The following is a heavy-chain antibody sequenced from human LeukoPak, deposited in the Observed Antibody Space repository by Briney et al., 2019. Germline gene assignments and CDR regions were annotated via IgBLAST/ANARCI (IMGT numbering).Heavy chain of an antibody. J-gene: IGHJ6*03. Sequence: SETLSLTCTVSGGSISSYYWSWIRKPPGKGLEWIGYTNYSGSTNYNPSLKSRVTISVDTSRDQFSLKLSSVTAADTAVYYCAREIVVVPAAQPYYYYYYMDVWGKGTTVTVSS. CDR3: AREIVVVPAAQPYYYYYYMDV. V-gene: IGHV4-59*12. D-gene: IGHD2-2*01. CDR2: TNYSGST. CDR1: GGSISSYY.